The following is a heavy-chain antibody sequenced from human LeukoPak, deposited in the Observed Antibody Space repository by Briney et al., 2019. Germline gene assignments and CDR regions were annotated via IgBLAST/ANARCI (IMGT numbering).Heavy chain of an antibody. Sequence: PSETLSLTCAVSGGSISSSNWWSWVRQPPGKGLEWIGEIYHSGSTNYNPSLKSRATISVDTAKNQVSLKLSSVTAADTAVYYCARPARIAASGRYAFDFWGEGTLVTVSS. CDR3: ARPARIAASGRYAFDF. D-gene: IGHD6-13*01. V-gene: IGHV4-4*02. CDR2: IYHSGST. CDR1: GGSISSSNW. J-gene: IGHJ3*01.